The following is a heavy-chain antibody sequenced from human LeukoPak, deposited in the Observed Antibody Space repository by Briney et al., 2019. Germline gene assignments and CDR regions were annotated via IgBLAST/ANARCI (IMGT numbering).Heavy chain of an antibody. Sequence: GASVKVSCKASGYTFNSYSINWVRQAPGQGLEWMGSINAYNGNTNYAQKVQGRVTMTTDTSTSTAYRELRSLRSDDTALYYCARDGFRGPSDYWGQGTLVTVSS. CDR3: ARDGFRGPSDY. CDR1: GYTFNSYS. J-gene: IGHJ4*02. CDR2: INAYNGNT. V-gene: IGHV1-18*01. D-gene: IGHD3-16*01.